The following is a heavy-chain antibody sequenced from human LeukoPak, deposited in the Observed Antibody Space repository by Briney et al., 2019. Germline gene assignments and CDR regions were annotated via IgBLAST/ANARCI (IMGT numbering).Heavy chain of an antibody. Sequence: ASVKVSCKASGYTLTEYYIHWVRQAPGQGREWMGFVIPDSGGTTYQQNFQGRVTMTRDTSISTFYMELSSLRPDDTAVYYCSTEDKYCTGANCGVFWGQGTLVTVSS. CDR3: STEDKYCTGANCGVF. CDR2: VIPDSGGT. D-gene: IGHD2-8*02. J-gene: IGHJ4*02. V-gene: IGHV1-2*02. CDR1: GYTLTEYY.